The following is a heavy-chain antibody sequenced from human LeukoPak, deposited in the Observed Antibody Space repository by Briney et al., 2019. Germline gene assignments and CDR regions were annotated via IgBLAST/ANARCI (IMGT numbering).Heavy chain of an antibody. CDR2: IYYSGST. D-gene: IGHD2-2*01. CDR3: VRYCRSNTCNGYYYYGMDV. V-gene: IGHV4-59*01. Sequence: SETLSLTCTVSGGSINSYYWSWIRQPPGKGLEWIGYIYYSGSTTYNPSLKSRVTISVDTSKNQFSLKLSSVTTADTAVYYCVRYCRSNTCNGYYYYGMDVWGQGTTVTVSS. CDR1: GGSINSYY. J-gene: IGHJ6*02.